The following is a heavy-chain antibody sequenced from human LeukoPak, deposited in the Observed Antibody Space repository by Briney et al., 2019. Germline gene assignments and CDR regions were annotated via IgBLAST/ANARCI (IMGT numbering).Heavy chain of an antibody. Sequence: GRSLRLSCAASGFTFSSYAMHWVRQAPGKGLEWVAVMSYDGSDKYYADSVEGRFTISRDNSKNTLYLQMNSLRAEDTAVYYCAREMIQLPGYFDYWGQGTLVTVSS. CDR3: AREMIQLPGYFDY. J-gene: IGHJ4*02. CDR1: GFTFSSYA. D-gene: IGHD5-18*01. V-gene: IGHV3-30*14. CDR2: MSYDGSDK.